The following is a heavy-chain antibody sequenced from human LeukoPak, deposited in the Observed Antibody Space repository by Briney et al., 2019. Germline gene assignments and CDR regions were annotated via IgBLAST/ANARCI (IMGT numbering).Heavy chain of an antibody. CDR2: INRSGRT. V-gene: IGHV4-34*01. J-gene: IGHJ6*03. CDR1: GGSLSDDF. D-gene: IGHD3-22*01. CDR3: ARGQRPPGTRYSNGYCPPYYYMDV. Sequence: SETLSLTCAVYGGSLSDDFWTWIRQPPGKGLEWIGEINRSGRTRYNPSLKSRVTILDDSSKNQVSLRLTSMTAADTAVYYCARGQRPPGTRYSNGYCPPYYYMDVWGKGTTVTVSS.